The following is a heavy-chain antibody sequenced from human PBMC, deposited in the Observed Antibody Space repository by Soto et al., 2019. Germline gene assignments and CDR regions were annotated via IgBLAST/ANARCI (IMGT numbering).Heavy chain of an antibody. D-gene: IGHD6-13*01. CDR3: ARGSSWYPYNACDI. Sequence: EVQLVESGGRLVKPGGSLRLSCAASGFTFSSYTMNWVRQVPGKGLEWVSAITTSGANTYYADSVKGRCTISRDNASNTLLLQMDRLRHEDTAVYYCARGSSWYPYNACDIWGQGTMVTVSS. V-gene: IGHV3-21*01. CDR1: GFTFSSYT. J-gene: IGHJ3*02. CDR2: ITTSGANT.